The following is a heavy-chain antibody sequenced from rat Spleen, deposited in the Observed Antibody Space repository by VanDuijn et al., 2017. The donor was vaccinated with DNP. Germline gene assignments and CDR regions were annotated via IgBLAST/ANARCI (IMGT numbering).Heavy chain of an antibody. V-gene: IGHV5S10*01. CDR2: IIYDGSRT. CDR1: GFTFSNYY. Sequence: EVQLVESGGGLVQPGRSLKLSCAALGFTFSNYYMAWVRQAPKKGLEWVATIIYDGSRTYYRDSVKGRFTISRDNAKSTLYLQMDSLRSEDTATYYCATLYDGYYHDDYWGQGVMVTVSS. CDR3: ATLYDGYYHDDY. J-gene: IGHJ2*01. D-gene: IGHD1-12*03.